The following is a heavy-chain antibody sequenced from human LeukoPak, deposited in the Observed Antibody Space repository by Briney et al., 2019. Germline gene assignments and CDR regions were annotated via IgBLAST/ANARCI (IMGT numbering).Heavy chain of an antibody. Sequence: GGSLRLSCAASGFTFSSYSMNWVRQAPGKGLEWDSSISSSSSYIYYADSVKGRFTISRDNAKNSLYLQMNSLRAEDTAVYYCARVHGGCSSTSCYVDYWGQGTLVTVSS. V-gene: IGHV3-21*01. CDR2: ISSSSSYI. J-gene: IGHJ4*02. D-gene: IGHD2-2*01. CDR1: GFTFSSYS. CDR3: ARVHGGCSSTSCYVDY.